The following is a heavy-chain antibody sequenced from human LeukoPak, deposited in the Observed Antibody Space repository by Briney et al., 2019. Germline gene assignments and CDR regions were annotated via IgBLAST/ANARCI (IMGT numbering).Heavy chain of an antibody. D-gene: IGHD5-18*01. V-gene: IGHV1-69*13. Sequence: GASVKVSCKASGGTFSSYAISWVRQAPGQGLEWMGGIIPIFGTANYAQKFQGRVTITADESTSTAYMELSSLRSEDTAVYYCARADTAMEFHYFDYWGQGTLVTVSS. J-gene: IGHJ4*02. CDR3: ARADTAMEFHYFDY. CDR1: GGTFSSYA. CDR2: IIPIFGTA.